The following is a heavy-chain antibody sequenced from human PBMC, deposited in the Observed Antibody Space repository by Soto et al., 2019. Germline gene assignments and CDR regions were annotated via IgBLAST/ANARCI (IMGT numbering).Heavy chain of an antibody. CDR1: GFTFNNYP. V-gene: IGHV3-23*01. CDR3: AKRTLTAPYPFDY. J-gene: IGHJ4*02. Sequence: PGGSLRLSCAASGFTFNNYPMAWVRRTPGKGLEWVSVVSARGDSTNYADSVRGRFSVSRDNSNNMVYLQMNSLRAEDTAVYYCAKRTLTAPYPFDYWGQGTLVTVSS. CDR2: VSARGDST.